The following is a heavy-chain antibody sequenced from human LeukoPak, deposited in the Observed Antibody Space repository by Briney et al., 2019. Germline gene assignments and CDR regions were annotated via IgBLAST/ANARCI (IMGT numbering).Heavy chain of an antibody. CDR2: ISTSSIYI. Sequence: PGGSLRLSCAASGVTFSSYNMNWVRQAPGKGLEWVSYISTSSIYIYNAETVKGRVTLSTVNTKHSHCLQMNTVRAADTAVYYWARSGIVGTTLIDAFDVWGQGTMVTVSS. V-gene: IGHV3-21*03. D-gene: IGHD1-26*01. CDR3: ARSGIVGTTLIDAFDV. J-gene: IGHJ3*01. CDR1: GVTFSSYN.